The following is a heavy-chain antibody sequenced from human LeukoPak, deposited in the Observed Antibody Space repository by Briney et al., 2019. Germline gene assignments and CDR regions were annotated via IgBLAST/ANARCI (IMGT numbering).Heavy chain of an antibody. J-gene: IGHJ4*02. V-gene: IGHV3-21*01. CDR3: ARAGGSTVSHSDY. CDR1: GFTFSSYS. CDR2: ISSSTSYI. Sequence: PGGSLRLSCAASGFTFSSYSMNWIRQAPGKGLEWVSSISSSTSYIYYADSVKGRFTISKNNAKNSLYLQMNSLRAEDTAVYYCARAGGSTVSHSDYWGQGALVTVSS. D-gene: IGHD4-17*01.